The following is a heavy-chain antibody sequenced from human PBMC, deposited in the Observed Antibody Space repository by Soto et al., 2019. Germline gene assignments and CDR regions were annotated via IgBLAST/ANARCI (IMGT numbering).Heavy chain of an antibody. D-gene: IGHD3-3*01. J-gene: IGHJ5*02. CDR1: GFTFSSYA. Sequence: GGSLRLSCAASGFTFSSYAMHWVRQAPGKGLEWVAVISYDGSNKYYADSVKGRFTISRDNSKNTLYLQMNSLRAEDTAVYYCARDLRFLEWTHQNWFDPWGQGTLVTVSS. CDR2: ISYDGSNK. V-gene: IGHV3-30-3*01. CDR3: ARDLRFLEWTHQNWFDP.